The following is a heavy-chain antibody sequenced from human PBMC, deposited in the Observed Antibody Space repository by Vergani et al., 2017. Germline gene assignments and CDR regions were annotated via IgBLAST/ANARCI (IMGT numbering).Heavy chain of an antibody. CDR1: GLYFSGFS. V-gene: IGHV3-30-3*01. D-gene: IGHD5-24*01. CDR2: ISHDGVKT. J-gene: IGHJ4*02. CDR3: GRGSDNYN. Sequence: QFRLVQSGGGVVQPGRSLTLPCVDSGLYFSGFSMEWVRQAPGKGLEWVAVISHDGVKTFYAESVKGRFTISRDNSKNTLYLQMNSLRVEDTAVYYCGRGSDNYNWGQGTLVTVSS.